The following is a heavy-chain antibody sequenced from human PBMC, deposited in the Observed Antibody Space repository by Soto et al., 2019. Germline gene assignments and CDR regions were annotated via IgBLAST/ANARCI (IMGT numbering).Heavy chain of an antibody. D-gene: IGHD1-1*01. CDR1: GYTFTSYA. V-gene: IGHV1-3*01. J-gene: IGHJ6*03. CDR2: INAGNGNT. Sequence: ASVKVSCKASGYTFTSYAMHWVRHAPGQRLEWMGWINAGNGNTKYSQKLQGRVTITRDTSVSTAYMELSSLRSEDTAVYYCARGKKEPLYSYVDVWGKGTTVTVSS. CDR3: ARGKKEPLYSYVDV.